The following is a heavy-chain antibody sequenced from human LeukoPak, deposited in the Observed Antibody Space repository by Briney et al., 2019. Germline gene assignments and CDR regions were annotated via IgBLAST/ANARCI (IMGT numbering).Heavy chain of an antibody. CDR1: GFTFSSYG. CDR2: ISYDGSNK. V-gene: IGHV3-30*18. CDR3: AKGVGATISD. J-gene: IGHJ4*02. D-gene: IGHD1-26*01. Sequence: GGSLRLSCAASGFTFSSYGMHWVRQAPDKGLEWVAVISYDGSNKYYADSVKGRFTISRDNSKNTLYLQMNSLRAEDTAVYYCAKGVGATISDWGQGTLVTVSS.